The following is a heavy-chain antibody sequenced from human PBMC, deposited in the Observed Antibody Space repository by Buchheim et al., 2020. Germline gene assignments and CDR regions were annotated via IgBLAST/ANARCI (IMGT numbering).Heavy chain of an antibody. J-gene: IGHJ4*02. CDR3: ARGRGTGTRIDY. V-gene: IGHV3-7*01. Sequence: EVQLVESGGGLVQPGGSLRLSCAASEFTFSTYWMSWVRQAPGKGLEWVANIKQDGSEKYYVDSVKGRFTISRDNAKNSLYLQMNSLRAEDTAVDYCARGRGTGTRIDYWGQGTL. CDR1: EFTFSTYW. CDR2: IKQDGSEK. D-gene: IGHD1-1*01.